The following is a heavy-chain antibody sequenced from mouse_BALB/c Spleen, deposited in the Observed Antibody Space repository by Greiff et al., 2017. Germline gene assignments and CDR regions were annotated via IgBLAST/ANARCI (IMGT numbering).Heavy chain of an antibody. J-gene: IGHJ2*01. CDR1: GFNIKDTY. CDR3: ARGITTATDFDY. D-gene: IGHD1-2*01. CDR2: IDPANGNT. Sequence: VQLQQSGAELVKPGASVKLSCTASGFNIKDTYMHWVKQRPEQGLEWIGRIDPANGNTKYDPKFQGKATITADTSSNTAYLQLSSLTSEDTAVYYCARGITTATDFDYWGQGTTLTVSS. V-gene: IGHV14-3*02.